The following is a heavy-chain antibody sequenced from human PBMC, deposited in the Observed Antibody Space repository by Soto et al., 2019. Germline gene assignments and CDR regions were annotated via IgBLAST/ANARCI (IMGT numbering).Heavy chain of an antibody. J-gene: IGHJ4*02. V-gene: IGHV4-30-4*01. CDR3: ARDRVGYGGPQSFDY. CDR2: IYYSGST. Sequence: SETLSLTCTVSGGSISSGDYYWSWIRQPPGKGLEWIGYIYYSGSTYYNPSLKSRVTISVDTSKNQFSLKLSSVTAADTAVYYCARDRVGYGGPQSFDYWGQGTLVTVSS. CDR1: GGSISSGDYY. D-gene: IGHD4-17*01.